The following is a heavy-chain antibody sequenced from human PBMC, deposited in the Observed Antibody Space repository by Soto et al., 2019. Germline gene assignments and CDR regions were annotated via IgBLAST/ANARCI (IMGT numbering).Heavy chain of an antibody. J-gene: IGHJ1*01. CDR1: GFSFSSYA. CDR3: AKSHSVEWLQH. CDR2: ISGGGDAT. D-gene: IGHD2-8*01. V-gene: IGHV3-23*01. Sequence: EVQLLESGGGLVQPGGSLRLSCVVSGFSFSSYAMSWVRQAPGKGLEWVSGISGGGDATYFADSVKARFSISRDNSKNTLFLEISSLRVEDTAVYYCAKSHSVEWLQHWGQGTLVVVSS.